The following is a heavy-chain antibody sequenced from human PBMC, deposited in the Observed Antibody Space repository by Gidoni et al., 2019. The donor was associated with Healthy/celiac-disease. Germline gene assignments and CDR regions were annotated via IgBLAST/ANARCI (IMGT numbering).Heavy chain of an antibody. J-gene: IGHJ4*02. Sequence: QVQLVESGGGVVQPGRSLRLSCAASGFTFSSYAMHWVRQAPGKGLEWVAVISYDGSNKYYADSVKGRVTISRDNSKNTLYLQMNSLRAEDTAVYYCARGGRRAVAYYFDYWGQGTLVTVSS. CDR2: ISYDGSNK. CDR3: ARGGRRAVAYYFDY. D-gene: IGHD3-10*01. V-gene: IGHV3-30-3*01. CDR1: GFTFSSYA.